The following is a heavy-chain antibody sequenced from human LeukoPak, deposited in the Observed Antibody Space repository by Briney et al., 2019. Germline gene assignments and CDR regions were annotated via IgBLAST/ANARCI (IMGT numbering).Heavy chain of an antibody. CDR3: ARDHPILLWFGERAYYFDY. CDR2: INSDGSST. D-gene: IGHD3-10*01. CDR1: GFTFSSYW. Sequence: GGSLRLSCAASGFTFSSYWMRWVRQAPGKGLVWVSRINSDGSSTSYADSVKGRFTISRDNAKNTLHLQMNSLRAEDTAVYYCARDHPILLWFGERAYYFDYWGQGTLVTVSS. V-gene: IGHV3-74*01. J-gene: IGHJ4*02.